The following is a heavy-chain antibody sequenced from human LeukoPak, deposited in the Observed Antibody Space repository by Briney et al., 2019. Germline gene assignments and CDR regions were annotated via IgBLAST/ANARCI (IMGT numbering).Heavy chain of an antibody. V-gene: IGHV4-39*01. J-gene: IGHJ4*02. CDR2: IYYSGST. Sequence: PSETLSLTCTVSGGSISSSSYYWGWIRQPPGKGLEWIGSIYYSGSTYYNPSLKSRVTISVDTSKNQFFLKLSSVTAADTAVYYCASRGERGGSCYSCRRFDYWGQGTLVTVSS. D-gene: IGHD2-15*01. CDR3: ASRGERGGSCYSCRRFDY. CDR1: GGSISSSSYY.